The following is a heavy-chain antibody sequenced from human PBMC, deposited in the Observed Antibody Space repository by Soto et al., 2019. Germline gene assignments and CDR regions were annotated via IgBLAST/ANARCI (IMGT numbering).Heavy chain of an antibody. J-gene: IGHJ4*01. CDR3: ARLPGPLVAVLYLCPVDGREPVSDADF. CDR2: ISFDGSKK. CDR1: GFTFSSYA. Sequence: QMQLVESGGGVVQPGRSLRLSCAASGFTFSSYAMHWVRQAPGKGLEWVAVISFDGSKKYYADSVTGRFFISIDNSKNMLSLQMNSLRGEDSAVYYCARLPGPLVAVLYLCPVDGREPVSDADFWGQGTAVTVSS. V-gene: IGHV3-30-3*01. D-gene: IGHD6-19*01.